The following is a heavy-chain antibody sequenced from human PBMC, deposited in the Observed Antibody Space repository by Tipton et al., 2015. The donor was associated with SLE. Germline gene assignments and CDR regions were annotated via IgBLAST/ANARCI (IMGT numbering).Heavy chain of an antibody. CDR1: GSSISSGHW. D-gene: IGHD2-15*01. CDR2: ISYNGRT. J-gene: IGHJ2*01. Sequence: TLSLTCAVSGSSISSGHWWGWIRQSPGKELEWIGYISYNGRTHYNPSLKSRVAMSVDTSKTQLSLKLSSVTALDTAVYYCARNSVVGVNWYFDLWGRGILVTVS. V-gene: IGHV4-28*06. CDR3: ARNSVVGVNWYFDL.